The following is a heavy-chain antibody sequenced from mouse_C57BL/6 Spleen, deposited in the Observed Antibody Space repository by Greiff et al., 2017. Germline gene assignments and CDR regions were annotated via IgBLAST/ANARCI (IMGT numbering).Heavy chain of an antibody. D-gene: IGHD2-2*01. J-gene: IGHJ3*01. CDR3: AGYDGPFWFAY. Sequence: EVQVVESGGGLVKPGGSLKLSCAASGFTFSDYGMHWVRQAPEKGLEWVAYISSDSSTITYADIVKGRFTISRDKAKTTLFLQMTSLRSEDTAMYYGAGYDGPFWFAYWGQGTLVTVSA. V-gene: IGHV5-17*01. CDR1: GFTFSDYG. CDR2: ISSDSSTI.